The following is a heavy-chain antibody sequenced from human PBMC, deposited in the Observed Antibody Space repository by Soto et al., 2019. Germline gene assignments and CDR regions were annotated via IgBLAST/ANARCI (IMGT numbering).Heavy chain of an antibody. Sequence: EVQLLESGGGLVQPGGSLRLSCAASGFTFRTYAMTWVRQAPGKGLEWVSTISGSGGSTYYADSVKGRFTISRDNSKITLYLQMNSLRAEDTAVYYCAKDGWELLRGFDPWGQGTLVTVSS. CDR1: GFTFRTYA. J-gene: IGHJ5*02. D-gene: IGHD1-26*01. V-gene: IGHV3-23*01. CDR2: ISGSGGST. CDR3: AKDGWELLRGFDP.